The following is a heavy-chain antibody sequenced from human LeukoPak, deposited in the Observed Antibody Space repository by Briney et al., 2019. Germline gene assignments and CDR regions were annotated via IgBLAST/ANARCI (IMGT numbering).Heavy chain of an antibody. V-gene: IGHV3-53*01. CDR1: GFTFSSYS. CDR2: IYSGGST. J-gene: IGHJ4*02. Sequence: PGGSLRLSCAASGFTFSSYSMNWVRQAPGKGLEWVSVIYSGGSTYYADSVKGRFTISRDNSKNTLYLQMNSLRAEDTAVYYCARGLTLPYYFDYWGQGTLVTVSS. CDR3: ARGLTLPYYFDY.